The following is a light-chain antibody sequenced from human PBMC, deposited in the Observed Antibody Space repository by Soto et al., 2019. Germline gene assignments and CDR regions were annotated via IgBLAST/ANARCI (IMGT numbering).Light chain of an antibody. Sequence: EFVLTQSPVTLYLSPGERATLSCRASQTVRNNYLAWYQQKPGQAPRLLIYDASSRATGIPDRFSGGGSGTDFTLTISRLEPEDFAVYYCQQVSSYPPTFGGGTKVDI. CDR3: QQVSSYPPT. V-gene: IGKV3-20*01. CDR1: QTVRNNY. J-gene: IGKJ4*01. CDR2: DAS.